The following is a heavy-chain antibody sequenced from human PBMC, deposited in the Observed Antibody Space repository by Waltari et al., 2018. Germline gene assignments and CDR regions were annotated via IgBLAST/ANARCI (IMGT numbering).Heavy chain of an antibody. V-gene: IGHV4-59*08. CDR1: PGSIRSFY. CDR2: IYHSGIT. J-gene: IGHJ5*02. D-gene: IGHD4-4*01. Sequence: QVQLQESGPGLVKPSETLSLTCTVSPGSIRSFYWSWIRLPPGKGLEWIGYIYHSGITSYNPPLKSRVTIVVDTAKNHVSLKMRSVTAADTAVYYCARTAPAYSNAAYGGWSDPWGQGTLVTVSS. CDR3: ARTAPAYSNAAYGGWSDP.